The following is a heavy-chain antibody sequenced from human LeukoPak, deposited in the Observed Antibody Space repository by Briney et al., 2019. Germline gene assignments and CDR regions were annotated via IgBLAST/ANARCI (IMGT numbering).Heavy chain of an antibody. CDR2: IYTSGST. CDR3: AREILWFGERTRNFDY. J-gene: IGHJ4*02. Sequence: SETLSLTCTVSGGSISSGSYYWSWIRQPAGKGLEWIGRIYTSGSTYYNPSLKSRVTMSVDTSKTQFSLKLSSVTAADTAVYYCAREILWFGERTRNFDYWGQGTLVTVSS. D-gene: IGHD3-10*01. V-gene: IGHV4-61*02. CDR1: GGSISSGSYY.